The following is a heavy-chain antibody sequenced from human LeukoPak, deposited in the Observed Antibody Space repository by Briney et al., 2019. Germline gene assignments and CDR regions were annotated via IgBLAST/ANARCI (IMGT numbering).Heavy chain of an antibody. CDR3: ARSTVPAVPFDI. CDR1: EFTFSSYW. V-gene: IGHV3-74*01. Sequence: GGSLSLSCAASEFTFSSYWMDWVRHGPGKGLVGVSLMNSEGRSTSYADSVKGRFTISRDNAKNTLYLQMNSLRAEDTAVYYCARSTVPAVPFDIWGQGTMVTVSS. J-gene: IGHJ3*02. CDR2: MNSEGRST. D-gene: IGHD2-2*01.